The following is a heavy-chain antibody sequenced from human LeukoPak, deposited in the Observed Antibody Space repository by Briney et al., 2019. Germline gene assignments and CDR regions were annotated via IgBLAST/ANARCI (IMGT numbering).Heavy chain of an antibody. CDR2: INHSGST. Sequence: SKTLSLTCTVSGGSISSGGYYWSWIRQPPGKGLEWIGEINHSGSTNYNPSLKSRVTISVDTSKNQFSLKLSSVTAADTAVYYCARDQGGGWYPDYWGQGTLVTVSS. V-gene: IGHV4-39*07. J-gene: IGHJ4*02. CDR3: ARDQGGGWYPDY. CDR1: GGSISSGGYY. D-gene: IGHD6-19*01.